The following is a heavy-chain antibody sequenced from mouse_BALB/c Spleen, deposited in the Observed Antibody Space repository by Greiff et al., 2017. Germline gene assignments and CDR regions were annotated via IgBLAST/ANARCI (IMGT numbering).Heavy chain of an antibody. J-gene: IGHJ4*01. D-gene: IGHD1-2*01. CDR1: GFTFSSYA. CDR3: ARVGGTTALYYAMDY. CDR2: ISSGGST. V-gene: IGHV5-6-5*01. Sequence: EVQGVESGGGLVKPGGSLKLSCAASGFTFSSYAMSWVRQTPEKRLEWVASISSGGSTYYPDSVKGRFTISRDNARNILYLQMSSLRSEDTAMYYCARVGGTTALYYAMDYWGQGTSVTVSS.